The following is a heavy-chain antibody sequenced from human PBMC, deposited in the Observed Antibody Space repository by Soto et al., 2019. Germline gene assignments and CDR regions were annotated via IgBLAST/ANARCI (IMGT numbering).Heavy chain of an antibody. V-gene: IGHV1-2*02. Sequence: ASVKVSCKASGNTFTGYYIHWVRQAPGQGLEWMGWINPNTGDTNSAQNFQGRVTLTRDTSITTAYMELSRLKSDDTAMYYCARWGSGGAGGYYYGMDVWGQGTAVTVSS. J-gene: IGHJ6*02. D-gene: IGHD6-19*01. CDR1: GNTFTGYY. CDR3: ARWGSGGAGGYYYGMDV. CDR2: INPNTGDT.